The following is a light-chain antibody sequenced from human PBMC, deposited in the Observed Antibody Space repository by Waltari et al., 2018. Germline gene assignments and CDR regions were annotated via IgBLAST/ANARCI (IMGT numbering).Light chain of an antibody. J-gene: IGKJ5*01. V-gene: IGKV3-20*01. CDR3: QQYGSSPRIT. CDR2: GAS. CDR1: QSVSSSY. Sequence: EIVLTQSPGTLSLSPGERATLSCRASQSVSSSYLAWDQQKPGQAPSRLIYGASSRATGIPDRVSGSGSGTDFTLTISRLEPEDFAVYYCQQYGSSPRITFGQGTRLEIK.